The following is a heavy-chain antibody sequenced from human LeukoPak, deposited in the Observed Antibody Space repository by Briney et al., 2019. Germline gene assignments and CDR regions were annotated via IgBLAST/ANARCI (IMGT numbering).Heavy chain of an antibody. Sequence: SETLSLTCAVYGGSFSGYYWSWIRQPPGKGLEWIGYIYYSGSTNYNSSLKSRVTISVDTSKSQFSLKLSSVTAADTAVYYCARVVRYYYGSGSYYSYFDYWGQGTLVTVSS. V-gene: IGHV4-59*01. CDR1: GGSFSGYY. CDR2: IYYSGST. J-gene: IGHJ4*02. CDR3: ARVVRYYYGSGSYYSYFDY. D-gene: IGHD3-10*01.